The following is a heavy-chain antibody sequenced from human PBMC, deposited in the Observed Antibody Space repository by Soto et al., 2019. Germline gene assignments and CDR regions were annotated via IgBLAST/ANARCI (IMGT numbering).Heavy chain of an antibody. Sequence: ESGGGLVKPGESLRVSCAASGFTVSYYSLHWVRQAPGKGLEWVSSISGSSTYIYYADRVKGRFTISRDNAKNSLYLRMDSLRAEDTAVYYCARGDGTGLYNSGWSPRYWGQGTLVTVSS. J-gene: IGHJ4*02. CDR2: ISGSSTYI. CDR1: GFTVSYYS. D-gene: IGHD6-19*01. CDR3: ARGDGTGLYNSGWSPRY. V-gene: IGHV3-21*04.